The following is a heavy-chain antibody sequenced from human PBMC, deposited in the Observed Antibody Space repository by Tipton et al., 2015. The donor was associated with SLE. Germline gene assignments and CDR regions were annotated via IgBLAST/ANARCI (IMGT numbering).Heavy chain of an antibody. CDR3: AITQNCISWFPNDY. CDR2: ISTSGNTM. D-gene: IGHD6-13*01. J-gene: IGHJ4*02. CDR1: GFTFSGYE. Sequence: SLRLSCAASGFTFSGYEMNWVRQAPGRGLEWVSYISTSGNTMYYAESMKGRFTISRDNAKNSLYLQMNSLRAEDTAFYYCAITQNCISWFPNDYWGRGPLVTVSS. V-gene: IGHV3-48*03.